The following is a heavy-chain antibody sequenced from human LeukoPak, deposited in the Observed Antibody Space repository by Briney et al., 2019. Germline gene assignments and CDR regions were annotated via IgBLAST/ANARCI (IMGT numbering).Heavy chain of an antibody. CDR2: INHSGST. Sequence: SETLSLTCAVYGGSFSGYYWSWIRQPPGKGLEWIGEINHSGSTNYNPSLKSRVTISVDTSKNQFSLKLSSVTAADTAVYYCARSSGYYSFDYWGQGTLVTVSS. CDR3: ARSSGYYSFDY. CDR1: GGSFSGYY. V-gene: IGHV4-34*01. D-gene: IGHD3-22*01. J-gene: IGHJ4*02.